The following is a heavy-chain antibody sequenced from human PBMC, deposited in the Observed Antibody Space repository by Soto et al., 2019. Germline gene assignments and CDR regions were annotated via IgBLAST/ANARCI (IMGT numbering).Heavy chain of an antibody. CDR1: GFTFSSYA. J-gene: IGHJ6*02. CDR3: ANPRGSSCWYPRSVSYYYYGMDV. V-gene: IGHV3-23*01. Sequence: GGSLRLSCAASGFTFSSYAMSWVRQAPGKGLEWVSAISGSGGSTYYADSVKGRFTISRDNSKNTLYLQMNSLRAEDTAVYYCANPRGSSCWYPRSVSYYYYGMDVWGQGTTVTVSS. CDR2: ISGSGGST. D-gene: IGHD6-13*01.